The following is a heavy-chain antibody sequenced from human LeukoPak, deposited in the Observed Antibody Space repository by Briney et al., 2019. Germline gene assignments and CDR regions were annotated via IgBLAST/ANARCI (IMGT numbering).Heavy chain of an antibody. J-gene: IGHJ4*02. CDR3: ARGRLDYYDSSGSTEGFDY. CDR1: GYTFTGYY. CDR2: INPNSGGT. V-gene: IGHV1-2*02. Sequence: ASVKVSCKASGYTFTGYYMHWVRQAPGQGLEWMGWINPNSGGTNSAQKFQGRVTMTRDTSISTAYMELSGLRSEDTAVYYCARGRLDYYDSSGSTEGFDYWGQGTLVTVSS. D-gene: IGHD3-22*01.